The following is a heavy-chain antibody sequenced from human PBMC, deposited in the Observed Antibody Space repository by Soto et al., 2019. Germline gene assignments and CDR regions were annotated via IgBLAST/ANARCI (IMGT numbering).Heavy chain of an antibody. CDR3: ARAEVDF. CDR1: GFTFGNYW. J-gene: IGHJ4*02. Sequence: GGSLRLSCITSGFTFGNYWMHWIRQTPGRGPEWVSRMTADGRTVQYANSVEGRFTVSRDNAKDTLYLQMNNLRVEDTALYYCARAEVDFWGPGTLVTVSS. V-gene: IGHV3-74*01. CDR2: MTADGRTV.